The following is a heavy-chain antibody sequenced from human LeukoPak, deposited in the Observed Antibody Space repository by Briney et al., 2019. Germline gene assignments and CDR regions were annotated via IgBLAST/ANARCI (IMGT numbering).Heavy chain of an antibody. Sequence: SETLSLTCAVYGGSFSGYYWSWIRQPPGKGLEWIGEINHSGSTNYNPSLKSRVTISVDTSKNQFSLKLSSVTAADTAVYYCARPDSSSSYSWFDTWGQGTLVTVSS. CDR2: INHSGST. CDR3: ARPDSSSSYSWFDT. D-gene: IGHD6-6*01. J-gene: IGHJ5*02. V-gene: IGHV4-34*01. CDR1: GGSFSGYY.